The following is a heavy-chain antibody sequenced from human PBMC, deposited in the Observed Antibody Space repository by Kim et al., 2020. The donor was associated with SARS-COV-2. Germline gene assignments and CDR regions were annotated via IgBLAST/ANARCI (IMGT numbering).Heavy chain of an antibody. CDR3: AREEVAGRFYYYYYGMDV. V-gene: IGHV7-4-1*02. Sequence: ASVKVSCKASGYTFTSYAMNWVRQAPGQGLEWMGWINTNTGNPTYAQGFTGRFVFSLDTSVSTAYLQISSLKAEDTAVYYCAREEVAGRFYYYYYGMDVWGQGTTVTVSS. J-gene: IGHJ6*02. CDR2: INTNTGNP. D-gene: IGHD6-19*01. CDR1: GYTFTSYA.